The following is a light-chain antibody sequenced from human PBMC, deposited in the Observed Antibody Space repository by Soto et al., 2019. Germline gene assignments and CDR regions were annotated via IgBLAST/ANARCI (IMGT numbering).Light chain of an antibody. J-gene: IGLJ2*01. Sequence: QSALTQPASVSGSPGQSITISCTGTSSDVGGYNYVSWYQRHPGKAPKLRIYDVSNRPSGVSNRFSGSKSGNTASLTISGLQAEDEADYYCSSYTSSSVVFGGGTKLTVL. V-gene: IGLV2-14*01. CDR3: SSYTSSSVV. CDR2: DVS. CDR1: SSDVGGYNY.